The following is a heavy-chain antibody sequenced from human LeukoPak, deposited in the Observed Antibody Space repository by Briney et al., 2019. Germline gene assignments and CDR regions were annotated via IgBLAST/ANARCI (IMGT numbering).Heavy chain of an antibody. J-gene: IGHJ4*02. D-gene: IGHD2-21*02. CDR1: GFTVGSHY. CDR2: IYSGGTT. Sequence: GGSLRLSCAASGFTVGSHYMSWVRQAPGKGLEWVSVIYSGGTTYYADSVKGRFTISRDNSKNTLYLQMNSLRAEDTAVYYCARDSENCGGDCLDYWGQGTLVTVSS. V-gene: IGHV3-53*01. CDR3: ARDSENCGGDCLDY.